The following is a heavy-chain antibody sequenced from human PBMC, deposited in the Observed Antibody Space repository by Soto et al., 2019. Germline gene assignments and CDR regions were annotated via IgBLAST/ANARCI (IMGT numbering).Heavy chain of an antibody. CDR2: INAGNGDI. CDR3: ASDGKGRAAAGMVS. Sequence: QVQVVQSGAEVKKPGASVKVSCKASGYTLSNYAMHWVRQAPGQRLEWMGWINAGNGDIKYSQKFQGRVSITRDTSANTAYMELSSLRFEDTAVYYCASDGKGRAAAGMVSWGQGTLVTVSS. V-gene: IGHV1-3*01. D-gene: IGHD6-13*01. CDR1: GYTLSNYA. J-gene: IGHJ5*02.